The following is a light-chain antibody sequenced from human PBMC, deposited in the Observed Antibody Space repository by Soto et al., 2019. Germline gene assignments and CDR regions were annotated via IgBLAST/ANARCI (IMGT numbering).Light chain of an antibody. V-gene: IGKV4-1*01. J-gene: IGKJ4*01. CDR2: WAS. CDR1: QTVLYSSNNKNY. CDR3: QQYYSTPLT. Sequence: DIVMTQSPDSLAVSLGERATINCKSSQTVLYSSNNKNYLAWYQQKPGQPPKLLIYWASTRQSGVPDRFSGCGSGTDFTLTISSLQAEDVAGYYCQQYYSTPLTFGGGTKVELK.